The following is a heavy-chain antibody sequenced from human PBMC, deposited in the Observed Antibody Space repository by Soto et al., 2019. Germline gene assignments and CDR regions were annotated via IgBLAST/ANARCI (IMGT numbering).Heavy chain of an antibody. CDR3: ARHRLRSYNKTWFTAFYP. J-gene: IGHJ5*02. CDR1: GGSISSTSSY. CDR2: IHYSGNT. D-gene: IGHD1-20*01. Sequence: SETLSLTCTVSGGSISSTSSYWGWIRQPPGEGLEWIVSIHYSGNTYYNSSLKRRLTVSVDTSKNHFSLNLSSVTAADTAVYYCARHRLRSYNKTWFTAFYPWGQETLLTISS. V-gene: IGHV4-39*01.